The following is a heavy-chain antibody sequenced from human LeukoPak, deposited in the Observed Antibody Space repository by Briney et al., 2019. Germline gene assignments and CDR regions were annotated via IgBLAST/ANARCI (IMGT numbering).Heavy chain of an antibody. CDR3: AREARDVDPDY. D-gene: IGHD5-12*01. CDR2: IYYSGST. J-gene: IGHJ4*02. V-gene: IGHV4-59*01. CDR1: GGSISSYY. Sequence: SETLSLTCTVSGGSISSYYWSWIRQPPGKGLEWIGYIYYSGSTNYNPSLKSRVTISVDTSKNQFSLKLSSVTAADTAVYYCAREARDVDPDYWGQGTLVTVSS.